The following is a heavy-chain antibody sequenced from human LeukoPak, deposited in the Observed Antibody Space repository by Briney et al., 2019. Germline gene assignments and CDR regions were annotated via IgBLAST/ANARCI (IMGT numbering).Heavy chain of an antibody. J-gene: IGHJ4*02. CDR1: GFTFSSYA. D-gene: IGHD2-15*01. V-gene: IGHV3-23*01. CDR2: ISGSGGST. Sequence: TGGSLRLSCAASGFTFSSYAMSWVRQAPGKGLEWVSAISGSGGSTYYADSVKGRFTISRDNSKNTLYLQMNSLRAEDTAVYYCARVIGYCSGGSCYKGPLGYWGQGTLATVSS. CDR3: ARVIGYCSGGSCYKGPLGY.